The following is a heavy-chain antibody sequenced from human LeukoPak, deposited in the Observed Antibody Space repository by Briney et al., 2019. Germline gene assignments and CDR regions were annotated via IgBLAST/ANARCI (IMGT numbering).Heavy chain of an antibody. V-gene: IGHV1-2*02. CDR2: INPNSGGT. CDR1: GYTFTGYY. Sequence: ASVKVSCKASGYTFTGYYMHWVRQAPGQGLEWMGWINPNSGGTNYAQKFQGRVTMTRDTSISTAYMELSRLRSDDTAVYYCARDRGRDFDWFRYWGQGTLVTVSS. J-gene: IGHJ4*02. CDR3: ARDRGRDFDWFRY. D-gene: IGHD3-9*01.